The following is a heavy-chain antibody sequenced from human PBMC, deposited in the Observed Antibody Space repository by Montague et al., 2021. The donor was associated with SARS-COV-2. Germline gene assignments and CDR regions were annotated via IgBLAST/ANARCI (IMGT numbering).Heavy chain of an antibody. CDR3: ANLRRYQRRFGTCSYGLDV. Sequence: SETLSLTCTVSGGSISSYYWSWIRQPPGRGPQWIGYISYSGSTNYNPSLKSRVTISVDTSKNQFTLRLSSVTAADTAVSYCANLRRYQRRFGTCSYGLDVWGQGTTVTVSS. V-gene: IGHV4-59*01. CDR2: ISYSGST. J-gene: IGHJ6*02. D-gene: IGHD2-2*01. CDR1: GGSISSYY.